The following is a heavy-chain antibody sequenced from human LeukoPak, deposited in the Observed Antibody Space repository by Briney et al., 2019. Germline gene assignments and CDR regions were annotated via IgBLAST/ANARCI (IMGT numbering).Heavy chain of an antibody. J-gene: IGHJ4*02. D-gene: IGHD3-10*01. Sequence: ASVKVSCKASGYTFTSYGISWVRQAPGQGLEWMGWISAYNGNTNYAQKLQGRVTMTTDTSTSTAYMELRSLRSDDTAVYYCARDEEITMVRGVKIGFDYWGQGTLVTVSS. CDR2: ISAYNGNT. CDR3: ARDEEITMVRGVKIGFDY. V-gene: IGHV1-18*01. CDR1: GYTFTSYG.